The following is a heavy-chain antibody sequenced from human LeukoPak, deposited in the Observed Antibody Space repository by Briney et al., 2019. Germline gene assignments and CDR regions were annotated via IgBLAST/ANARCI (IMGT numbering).Heavy chain of an antibody. V-gene: IGHV3-53*01. CDR3: ARGRWSSSGYQDH. Sequence: PGGSLRLSCAASGFSVSSNYMTWVRQAPGKGLECVSVIYGGGNTYYADSVGGRFTISRDNSKNTLYLQMNGLRVEDTAMYYCARGRWSSSGYQDHWGRGTLVTVSS. D-gene: IGHD3-22*01. CDR1: GFSVSSNY. CDR2: IYGGGNT. J-gene: IGHJ4*02.